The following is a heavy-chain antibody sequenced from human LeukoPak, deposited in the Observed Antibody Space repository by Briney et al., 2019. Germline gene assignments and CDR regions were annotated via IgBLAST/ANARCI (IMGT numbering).Heavy chain of an antibody. CDR2: IYYSGST. D-gene: IGHD2-15*01. Sequence: PSETLSLACTVSGGSISSSSYYWGWIRQPPGKGLEWIGSIYYSGSTYYNPSLKSRVTISVDTSKNQFSLKLSSVTAADTAVYYCASPAGYCSGGSCYLRGAFDIWGQGTMVTVSS. V-gene: IGHV4-39*01. J-gene: IGHJ3*02. CDR1: GGSISSSSYY. CDR3: ASPAGYCSGGSCYLRGAFDI.